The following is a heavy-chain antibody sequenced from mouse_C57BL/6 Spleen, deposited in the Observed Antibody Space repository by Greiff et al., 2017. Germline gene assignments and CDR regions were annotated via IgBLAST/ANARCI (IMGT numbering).Heavy chain of an antibody. J-gene: IGHJ2*01. Sequence: EVQLVESGGGLVKPGGSLKLSCAASGFTFSSYAMSWVRQTPEKRLEWVATISDGGSYTYYPDNVKGRFTISRDNAKNKLYLQMSHLKSEDTAMYYCARGGDYYGSSPYYFDYWGQGTTLTVSS. CDR3: ARGGDYYGSSPYYFDY. D-gene: IGHD1-1*01. V-gene: IGHV5-4*01. CDR1: GFTFSSYA. CDR2: ISDGGSYT.